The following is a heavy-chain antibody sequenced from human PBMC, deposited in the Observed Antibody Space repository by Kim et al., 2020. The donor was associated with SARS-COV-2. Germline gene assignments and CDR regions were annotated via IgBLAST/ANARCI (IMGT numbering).Heavy chain of an antibody. CDR2: IYYGGNT. CDR3: ATLPGGYYADSSGYYVDY. Sequence: SETLSLTCSVSRGSISKSRYYWGRIRQPPGKGLEWIGSIYYGGNTYYKSSLKGRASISIDTPRNHFSLKLSSVTAADTAVYYCATLPGGYYADSSGYYVDYWGQGTLVTVSS. CDR1: RGSISKSRYY. V-gene: IGHV4-39*02. D-gene: IGHD3-22*01. J-gene: IGHJ4*01.